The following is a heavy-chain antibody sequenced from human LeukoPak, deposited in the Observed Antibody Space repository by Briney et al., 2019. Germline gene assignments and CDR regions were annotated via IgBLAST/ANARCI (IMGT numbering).Heavy chain of an antibody. Sequence: GGSLRLSCAASGFTFDDYAMHWVRQAPGKGLEWVSGISWNSVSIGYADSVKGRFTISRDNAKNSLYLQMNSLRAEDTAVYYCGGSAAHYYYMDVWGKGTTVTVSS. CDR3: GGSAAHYYYMDV. J-gene: IGHJ6*03. D-gene: IGHD2-2*01. CDR2: ISWNSVSI. CDR1: GFTFDDYA. V-gene: IGHV3-9*01.